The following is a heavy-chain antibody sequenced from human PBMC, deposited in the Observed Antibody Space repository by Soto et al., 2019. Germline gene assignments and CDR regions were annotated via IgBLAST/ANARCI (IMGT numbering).Heavy chain of an antibody. V-gene: IGHV3-7*01. J-gene: IGHJ6*03. CDR2: IKQDGSEK. D-gene: IGHD2-2*01. Sequence: GGSLRLSCAASGFTFSSYWMSWVRQAPGKGLEWVANIKQDGSEKYYVDSVKGRFTISRDNAKNSLYLQMNSLRAEDTAVYYCARMEDCSSTSCYYYYYYMDVWGKGTTVTVSS. CDR3: ARMEDCSSTSCYYYYYYMDV. CDR1: GFTFSSYW.